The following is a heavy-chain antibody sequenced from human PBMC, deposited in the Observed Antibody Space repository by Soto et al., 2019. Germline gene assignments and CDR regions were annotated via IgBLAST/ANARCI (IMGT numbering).Heavy chain of an antibody. CDR1: GGTFSSYA. V-gene: IGHV1-69*06. D-gene: IGHD2-15*01. Sequence: QVQLVQSGAEVKKPGSSVKVSCKASGGTFSSYAISWVRQAPGQGLEWMGGIIPIFGTANYAQKLQGRVTITADKSTSIAYMELSSLRSEDTAVYYCASDRMVAAADNWFDPWGQGTLVTVSS. J-gene: IGHJ5*02. CDR2: IIPIFGTA. CDR3: ASDRMVAAADNWFDP.